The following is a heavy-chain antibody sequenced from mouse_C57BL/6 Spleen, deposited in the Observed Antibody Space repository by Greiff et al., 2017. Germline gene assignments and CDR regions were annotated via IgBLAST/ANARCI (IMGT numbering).Heavy chain of an antibody. CDR1: GFTFSDYG. V-gene: IGHV5-17*01. D-gene: IGHD1-1*01. J-gene: IGHJ1*03. Sequence: EVKVVESGGGLVKPGGSLKLSCAASGFTFSDYGMHWVRQAPEKGLEWVAYISSGSSTIYYADTVKGRFTISRDNAKYTLFLQMTSLRSEDTAMYYCAKSYYGSSPYWYFDVWGTGTTVTVSS. CDR3: AKSYYGSSPYWYFDV. CDR2: ISSGSSTI.